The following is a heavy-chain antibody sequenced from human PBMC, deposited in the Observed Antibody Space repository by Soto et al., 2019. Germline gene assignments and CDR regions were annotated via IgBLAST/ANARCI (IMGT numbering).Heavy chain of an antibody. V-gene: IGHV3-30*04. D-gene: IGHD3-16*01. CDR3: AKDQHPSFTFGGVFDY. CDR1: GFTFSSYA. J-gene: IGHJ4*02. CDR2: ISYDGSNK. Sequence: QVQLVESGGGVVQPGRSLRLSCAASGFTFSSYAMHWVRQAPGKGLEWVAVISYDGSNKYYADSVKGRFTISRDNSKNTLYLQMNSLRAEDTAVYYCAKDQHPSFTFGGVFDYWGQGTLVTVSS.